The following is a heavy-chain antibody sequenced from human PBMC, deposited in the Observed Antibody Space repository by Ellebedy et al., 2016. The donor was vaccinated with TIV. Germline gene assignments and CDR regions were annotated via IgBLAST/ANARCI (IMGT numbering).Heavy chain of an antibody. CDR2: IWSDGSSK. CDR1: GFPFSTYV. Sequence: GGSLILSCAASGFPFSTYVMHWVRQAPGKGLEWAAVIWSDGSSKYYADSVKGRFTISGDSSTNTVYLQMTSLRADDTAVYYCARGGYCSSTSCAPADAFDVWGPGTEVTISS. J-gene: IGHJ3*01. V-gene: IGHV3-33*01. CDR3: ARGGYCSSTSCAPADAFDV. D-gene: IGHD2-2*01.